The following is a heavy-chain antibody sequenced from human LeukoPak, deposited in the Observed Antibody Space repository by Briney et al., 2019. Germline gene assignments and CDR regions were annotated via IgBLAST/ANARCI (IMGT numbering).Heavy chain of an antibody. CDR3: ARESKAFDY. J-gene: IGHJ4*02. Sequence: GGSLRLSCAASGFTFSSYSMNWVRQAPGKGLEWVANIKQDGSEKYYVDSVKGRFTISRDNAKNSLYLQMNSLRAEDTAVYYCARESKAFDYWGQGTLVTVSS. CDR2: IKQDGSEK. CDR1: GFTFSSYS. V-gene: IGHV3-7*01.